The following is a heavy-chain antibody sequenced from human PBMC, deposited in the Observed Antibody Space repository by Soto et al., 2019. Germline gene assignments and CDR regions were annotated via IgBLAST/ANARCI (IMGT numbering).Heavy chain of an antibody. Sequence: GGSLRLSCAASGFAFSSYGMSWVRQAPGEGLEWVSGISGSGGSTYYADSVKGRFTISRDNSKNTLYLQMYSLRAEDTAVYYCAKTGPGSSYGYYFDSWGQGTLVTVSS. V-gene: IGHV3-23*01. CDR1: GFAFSSYG. CDR2: ISGSGGST. CDR3: AKTGPGSSYGYYFDS. J-gene: IGHJ4*02. D-gene: IGHD5-18*01.